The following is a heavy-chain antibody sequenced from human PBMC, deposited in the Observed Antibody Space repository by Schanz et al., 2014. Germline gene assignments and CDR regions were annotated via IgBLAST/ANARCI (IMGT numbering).Heavy chain of an antibody. V-gene: IGHV3-66*01. CDR2: IYSGIGA. D-gene: IGHD3-10*01. Sequence: EVQLLESGGGLVRPGGSLRLSCAASGFTFSNYAMSWVRQAPGKGLEWVSVIYSGIGAYYADSVKDRFTVSRDNSKNTVYLQMNRLRAEDTAVYYCASGVHVSSLQKGLQFWGRGTLVIVSS. CDR3: ASGVHVSSLQKGLQF. J-gene: IGHJ1*01. CDR1: GFTFSNYA.